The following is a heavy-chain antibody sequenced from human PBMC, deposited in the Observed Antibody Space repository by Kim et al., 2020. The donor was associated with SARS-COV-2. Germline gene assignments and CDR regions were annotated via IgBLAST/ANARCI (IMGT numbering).Heavy chain of an antibody. J-gene: IGHJ3*02. CDR3: ASRYSGYDSSFSDPWLRSNNRHAFDI. Sequence: SETLSLTCTVSGGSISSYYWSWIRQPPGKGLEWIGYIYYSGSTNYNPSLKSRVTISVDTSKNQFSLKLSSVTAADTAVYYCASRYSGYDSSFSDPWLRSNNRHAFDIWGQGTMVTVSS. D-gene: IGHD5-12*01. V-gene: IGHV4-59*01. CDR2: IYYSGST. CDR1: GGSISSYY.